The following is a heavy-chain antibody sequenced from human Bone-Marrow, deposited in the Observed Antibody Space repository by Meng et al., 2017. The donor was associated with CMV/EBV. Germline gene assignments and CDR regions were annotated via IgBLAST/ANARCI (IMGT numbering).Heavy chain of an antibody. V-gene: IGHV1-3*01. CDR2: INAGNGNT. D-gene: IGHD1-20*01. CDR1: GYTFTSYA. CDR3: ARGVPPVRLTGFDP. Sequence: KASGYTFTSYAMHWVRQAPGQRLEWVGWINAGNGNTKYSQKFQGRVTITRDTSASTAYMELSSLRSEDTAVYYCARGVPPVRLTGFDPWGQGTLVTVSS. J-gene: IGHJ5*02.